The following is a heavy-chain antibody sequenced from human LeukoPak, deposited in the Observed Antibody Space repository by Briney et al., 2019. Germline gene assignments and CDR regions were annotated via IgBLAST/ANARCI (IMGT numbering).Heavy chain of an antibody. V-gene: IGHV1-2*02. J-gene: IGHJ4*02. CDR2: INPNSGGT. Sequence: GASVKVSCKASGYTFTDYHMHWVRQGPGQGLEWMGWINPNSGGTGYAQKFQGRVTMTRDTSISTAYMELSRLRSDDTAVYYCARDYASGWFLIWGLGTLVTVSS. CDR1: GYTFTDYH. CDR3: ARDYASGWFLI. D-gene: IGHD6-19*01.